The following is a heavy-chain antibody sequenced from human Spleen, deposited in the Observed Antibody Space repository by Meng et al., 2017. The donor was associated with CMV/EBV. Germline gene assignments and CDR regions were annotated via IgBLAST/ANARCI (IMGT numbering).Heavy chain of an antibody. CDR1: GGSFSGYY. Sequence: VQLQESGPGLVKPSETLSLTCTVYGGSFSGYYWSWIRQPPGKGLEWIGEINHSGSTNYNPSLKSRVTISVDTSKNQFSLKLSSVTAADTAVYYCARGTLDPYYFDYWGQGTLVTVSS. J-gene: IGHJ4*02. CDR3: ARGTLDPYYFDY. V-gene: IGHV4-34*01. CDR2: INHSGST. D-gene: IGHD1-1*01.